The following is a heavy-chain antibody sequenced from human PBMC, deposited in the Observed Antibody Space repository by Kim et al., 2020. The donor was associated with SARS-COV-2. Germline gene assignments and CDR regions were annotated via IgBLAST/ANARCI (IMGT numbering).Heavy chain of an antibody. CDR3: ARDSTGYGDSFDY. CDR1: GESVSSNSAA. Sequence: SQTLSLTCGISGESVSSNSAAWNWIRQSPSQGLEWLGRTYYRTRWYHEYAESVKSRVTINPDTSKNQFSLQLSSVTPEDTAVYYCARDSTGYGDSFDYWGQGTLVTVSS. J-gene: IGHJ4*02. CDR2: TYYRTRWYH. V-gene: IGHV6-1*01. D-gene: IGHD2-15*01.